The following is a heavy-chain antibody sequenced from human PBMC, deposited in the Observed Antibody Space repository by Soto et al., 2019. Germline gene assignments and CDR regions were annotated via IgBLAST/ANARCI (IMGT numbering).Heavy chain of an antibody. CDR1: GGSISSGDYY. CDR3: ANLVGPGGIPGGMDV. J-gene: IGHJ6*02. Sequence: PSETLSLTCTVSGGSISSGDYYWSWIRQPPGKGLEWIGYIYHSGSTYYNPSLKSRVTISVDTSKNQFSLKLSSVTAADTAVYYCANLVGPGGIPGGMDVWGQGTTVTV. V-gene: IGHV4-30-4*01. D-gene: IGHD1-26*01. CDR2: IYHSGST.